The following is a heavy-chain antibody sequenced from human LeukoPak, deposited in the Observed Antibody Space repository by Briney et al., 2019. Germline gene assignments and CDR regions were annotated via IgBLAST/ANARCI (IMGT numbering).Heavy chain of an antibody. J-gene: IGHJ4*02. D-gene: IGHD1-26*01. CDR3: ARIPIVGTIYFDY. Sequence: PSQTLSLTCTVSGGSISSNGYYWSWIRQHPGEGLEWIGYIYYSGSTFYNATLKSRVTISVDTSKNQFSLKLGSVTAADTAVYYCARIPIVGTIYFDYWGQGTLVTVPS. CDR1: GGSISSNGYY. V-gene: IGHV4-31*02. CDR2: IYYSGST.